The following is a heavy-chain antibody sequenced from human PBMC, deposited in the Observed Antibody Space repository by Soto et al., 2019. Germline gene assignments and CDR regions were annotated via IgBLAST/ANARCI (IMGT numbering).Heavy chain of an antibody. CDR3: ARGAYVLRFLEWLFPAPSGGMDV. J-gene: IGHJ6*02. CDR2: FIPNFGTA. CDR1: RGTFSSYA. D-gene: IGHD3-3*01. Sequence: SVKVSCKASRGTFSSYAISCVRQAPGHGLEGMGGFIPNFGTANYAQKFQGRVTITADKTTSTSNMELSSLRSEATAVSYCARGAYVLRFLEWLFPAPSGGMDVWGQGTTVTVSS. V-gene: IGHV1-69*06.